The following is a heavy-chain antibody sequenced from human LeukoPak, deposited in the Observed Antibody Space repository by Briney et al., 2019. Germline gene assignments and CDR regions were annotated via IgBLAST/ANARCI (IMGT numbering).Heavy chain of an antibody. D-gene: IGHD4-23*01. Sequence: ASVKVSCKASGYTFTSYGISWVRQAPGQGLEWMGWISAYNGNTNYAQKLQGRVTMTTDTSTSTAYMELRSLRSDDTALYYCAKGYYGGNSGAFDIWGQGTMVTVSS. V-gene: IGHV1-18*01. CDR3: AKGYYGGNSGAFDI. J-gene: IGHJ3*02. CDR1: GYTFTSYG. CDR2: ISAYNGNT.